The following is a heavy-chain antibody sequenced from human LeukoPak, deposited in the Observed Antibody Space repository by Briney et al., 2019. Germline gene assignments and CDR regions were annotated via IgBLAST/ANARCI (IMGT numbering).Heavy chain of an antibody. CDR3: ARVGVAVAGTTAFDI. D-gene: IGHD6-19*01. J-gene: IGHJ3*02. CDR2: IYYSGTT. CDR1: GGSISSSPYY. Sequence: SETLSLTCTVSGGSISSSPYYWGWIRQPPGKGLEWIGSIYYSGTTHYNPSLESRVTISVDTSKNQFSLKLSSVTAADTAVYYCARVGVAVAGTTAFDIWGQGTMVTVSS. V-gene: IGHV4-39*07.